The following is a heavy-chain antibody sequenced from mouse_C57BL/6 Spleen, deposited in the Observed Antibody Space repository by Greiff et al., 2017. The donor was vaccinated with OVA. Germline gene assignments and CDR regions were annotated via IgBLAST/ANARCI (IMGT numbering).Heavy chain of an antibody. CDR3: ARGWAEDY. CDR2: INPYNGDT. J-gene: IGHJ2*01. D-gene: IGHD1-1*02. Sequence: EVQLQQSGPELVKPGDSVKISCKASGYSFTGYFMNWVMQSHGKSLEWIGRINPYNGDTFYNQKFKGKATLTVDKSSSTAHMRLRSLTSEDSAVYYCARGWAEDYWGQGTTLTVSS. CDR1: GYSFTGYF. V-gene: IGHV1-20*01.